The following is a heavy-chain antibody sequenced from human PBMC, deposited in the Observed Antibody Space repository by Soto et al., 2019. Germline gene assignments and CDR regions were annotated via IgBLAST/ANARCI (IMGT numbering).Heavy chain of an antibody. J-gene: IGHJ4*02. CDR3: ASSHLYYYDSSGYFLDY. D-gene: IGHD3-22*01. CDR2: IIPILGIA. V-gene: IGHV1-69*02. Sequence: ASVKVSCKASGGTFSSYTISWVRQAPGQGLEWMGRIIPILGIANYAQKFQGGVTITADKSTSTAYMELSSLRSEDTAVYYCASSHLYYYDSSGYFLDYWGQGTLVTVSS. CDR1: GGTFSSYT.